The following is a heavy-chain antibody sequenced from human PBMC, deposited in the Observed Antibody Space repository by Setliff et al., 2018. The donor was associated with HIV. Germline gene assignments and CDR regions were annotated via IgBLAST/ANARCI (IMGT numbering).Heavy chain of an antibody. CDR2: IIPIFGTT. D-gene: IGHD6-6*01. J-gene: IGHJ6*02. CDR3: VRVTSSSTGYNYYYWMDV. CDR1: GGTFRNYG. Sequence: SVKVSCKASGGTFRNYGISWVRQAPGQGLEWMGGIIPIFGTTNYAQKFQGRVTITADESTTTAYMELSSLRSEDTAVYYCVRVTSSSTGYNYYYWMDVWGQGTKVTVSS. V-gene: IGHV1-69*13.